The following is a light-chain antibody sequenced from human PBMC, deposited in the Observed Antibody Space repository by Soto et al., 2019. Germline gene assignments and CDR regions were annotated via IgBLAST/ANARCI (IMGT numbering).Light chain of an antibody. CDR3: CSYAGSSSWV. V-gene: IGLV2-23*01. J-gene: IGLJ3*02. Sequence: QSALTQPASVSGSPGQSITMSCTGTSSDVGSYNLVSWYQQHPGKAPKLMIYEGSKRPSGVSNRFSGSKSDNTASLTISGLQAEDEADYYCCSYAGSSSWVLGGGTKGHRP. CDR1: SSDVGSYNL. CDR2: EGS.